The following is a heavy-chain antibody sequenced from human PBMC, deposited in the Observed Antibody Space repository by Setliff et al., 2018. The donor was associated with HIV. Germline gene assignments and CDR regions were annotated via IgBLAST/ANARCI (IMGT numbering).Heavy chain of an antibody. CDR2: AHHSGVT. CDR1: GASIKDYY. CDR3: TGDYNSGSYRFDY. Sequence: SETLSLTCTISGASIKDYYWNWIRQPPGKGLEWIGFAHHSGVTSYNPSLHSRVIIAVDTSKNQFSLKLTSVTAADAAVYYCTGDYNSGSYRFDYWGQGTPVTVSS. D-gene: IGHD3-10*01. V-gene: IGHV4-59*08. J-gene: IGHJ4*02.